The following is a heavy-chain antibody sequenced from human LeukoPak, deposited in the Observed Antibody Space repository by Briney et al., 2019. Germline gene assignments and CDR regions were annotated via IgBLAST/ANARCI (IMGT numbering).Heavy chain of an antibody. Sequence: PGGSLRLSCAASGFTFSSYGMHWVRQAPGKGLEWVAVISYDGSNKYYADSVKGRFTISRDNSKNTLYLQMNSLRAEDTAVYYCVSSLMARGYWGQGTLVIVSS. J-gene: IGHJ4*02. CDR1: GFTFSSYG. V-gene: IGHV3-30*03. CDR2: ISYDGSNK. CDR3: VSSLMARGY. D-gene: IGHD6-13*01.